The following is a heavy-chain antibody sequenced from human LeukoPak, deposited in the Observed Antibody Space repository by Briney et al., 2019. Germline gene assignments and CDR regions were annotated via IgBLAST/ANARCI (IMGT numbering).Heavy chain of an antibody. CDR1: GFTFSSYS. CDR2: ISSSSSYI. V-gene: IGHV3-21*01. D-gene: IGHD3-10*01. Sequence: GGSLRLSCAASGFTFSSYSMNWVRQAPGKGLEWVSSISSSSSYIYYADSVKGRFTISGDNAKNSLYLQMNSLRAEDTAVYYCARVSMVRGVYFDYWGQGTLVTVSS. CDR3: ARVSMVRGVYFDY. J-gene: IGHJ4*02.